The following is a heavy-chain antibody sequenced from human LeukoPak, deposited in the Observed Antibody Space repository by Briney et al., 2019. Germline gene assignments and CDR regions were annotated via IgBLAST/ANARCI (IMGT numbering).Heavy chain of an antibody. V-gene: IGHV4-34*01. Sequence: PSETLSLTCAVYGGSFSGYYWSWIRQPPGKGLEWIGAISHSGSTNYNPSLKSRVTISVDTSKNQFSLKLTSVTAADTAVYYCARGLQYSSSSCNFGDYWGQGTLVTVSS. D-gene: IGHD6-6*01. J-gene: IGHJ4*02. CDR3: ARGLQYSSSSCNFGDY. CDR1: GGSFSGYY. CDR2: ISHSGST.